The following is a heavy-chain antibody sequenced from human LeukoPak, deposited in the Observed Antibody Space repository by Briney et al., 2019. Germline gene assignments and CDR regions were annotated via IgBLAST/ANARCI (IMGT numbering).Heavy chain of an antibody. CDR2: MFTSGSA. CDR3: ARLYCSGGACLLDH. Sequence: SETLSLTCTVSGGSISSHYWSWIRQPAGKGLEWIGRMFTSGSANYNPSLGSRVTMSTDTSKNHVSLKLSSVTAADTAVYYCARLYCSGGACLLDHWGQGTPVTVSS. J-gene: IGHJ4*02. CDR1: GGSISSHY. D-gene: IGHD2-15*01. V-gene: IGHV4-4*07.